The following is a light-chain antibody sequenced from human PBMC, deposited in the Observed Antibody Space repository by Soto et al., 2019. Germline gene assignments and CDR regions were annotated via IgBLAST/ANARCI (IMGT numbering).Light chain of an antibody. J-gene: IGKJ4*01. V-gene: IGKV3-11*01. CDR1: QSVSSY. CDR2: DAS. CDR3: QQRSNWLRT. Sequence: EIVLTQSPATLSSSPGERATLSCRASQSVSSYLAWYQQKPGQAPRLLIYDASNRATGIPARFSGSGSGTDFTLTISSLEPEDFAVYYCQQRSNWLRTFGGGTKVESK.